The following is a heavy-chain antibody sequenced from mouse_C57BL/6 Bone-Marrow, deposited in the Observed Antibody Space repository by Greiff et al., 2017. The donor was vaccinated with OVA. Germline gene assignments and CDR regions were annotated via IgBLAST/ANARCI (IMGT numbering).Heavy chain of an antibody. CDR2: IHPNSGIT. Sequence: VKLQESGAELVKPGASVKLSCKASGYTFTSYWMHWVKQRPGQGLEWIGMIHPNSGITNYNEKFKSKATLTVDKSSSTAYMQLSSLPAEDSAVYDCGAWFAYWGQGTLVTVSA. V-gene: IGHV1-64*01. CDR1: GYTFTSYW. CDR3: GAWFAY. J-gene: IGHJ3*01.